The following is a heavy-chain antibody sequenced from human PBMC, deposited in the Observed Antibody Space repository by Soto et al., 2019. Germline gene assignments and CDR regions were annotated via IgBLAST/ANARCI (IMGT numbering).Heavy chain of an antibody. CDR2: IKEDGSER. Sequence: EVQLVESGGGLVQPGGSLRLSCAASGFIFSSYWMTGVRQAQGKGLEWVANIKEDGSERNYVDSVKGRFTISRDNAKNSLYLQLNILRAEDTAVYYCAKPQVGKRVVDYWGQGTLVTVSS. CDR3: AKPQVGKRVVDY. V-gene: IGHV3-7*05. J-gene: IGHJ4*02. CDR1: GFIFSSYW.